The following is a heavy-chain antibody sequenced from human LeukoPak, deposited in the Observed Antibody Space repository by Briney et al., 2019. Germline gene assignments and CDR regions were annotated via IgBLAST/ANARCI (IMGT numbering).Heavy chain of an antibody. J-gene: IGHJ4*02. CDR2: ISSDGTNK. D-gene: IGHD6-13*01. CDR1: GFTFRSYA. CDR3: ARGVAAAGRGGY. V-gene: IGHV3-30-3*01. Sequence: GGSLRLSCVASGFTFRSYAMHWVRQAPGKGLEWVIVISSDGTNKYYADSVKGRFTVSRDNSKNTLYLQMNSLRDKDTAVYYCARGVAAAGRGGYWGQGTLVTVSS.